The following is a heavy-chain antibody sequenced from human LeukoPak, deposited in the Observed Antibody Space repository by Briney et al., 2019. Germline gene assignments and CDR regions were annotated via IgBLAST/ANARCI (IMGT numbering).Heavy chain of an antibody. CDR1: GFTFTTYA. CDR2: ISGSGGST. Sequence: PGESLRLSCAASGFTFTTYAMSWVRQAPGKGLGWVSTISGSGGSTYYADSVKGRFTISRDNSKSTLYLQMNSLRAEDTAVYYCAKVAFGELLSYDYWGQGTLVTVSS. CDR3: AKVAFGELLSYDY. D-gene: IGHD3-10*01. J-gene: IGHJ4*02. V-gene: IGHV3-23*01.